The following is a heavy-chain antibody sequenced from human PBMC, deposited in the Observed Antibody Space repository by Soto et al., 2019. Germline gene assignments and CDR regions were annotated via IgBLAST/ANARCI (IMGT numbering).Heavy chain of an antibody. Sequence: QVQLQESGPGLVKPSETMSLTCTISGDAINNDFWNWIRQTPGQGLEWIGYISSSGSTSYNPSHQRPFTISADTSQNPFSPKLSSVTAADTAVSYCARARQRDTGRGLDGLGQGTTVTVTS. CDR3: ARARQRDTGRGLDG. D-gene: IGHD5-18*01. CDR1: GDAINNDF. J-gene: IGHJ6*02. CDR2: ISSSGST. V-gene: IGHV4-59*01.